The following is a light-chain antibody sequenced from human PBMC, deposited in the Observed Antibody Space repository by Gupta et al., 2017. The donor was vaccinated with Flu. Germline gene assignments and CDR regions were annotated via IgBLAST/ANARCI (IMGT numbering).Light chain of an antibody. CDR1: QSISSW. V-gene: IGKV1-5*03. CDR2: KAS. J-gene: IGKJ2*01. CDR3: QQYNSYWYT. Sequence: MSQFTSTLSAAVGDRVTSTCRASQSISSWFACEQQKPGKAPKLLIYKASSLESWVPSGFSGSGSGTEFTLTISSLQPDDFATYYCQQYNSYWYTFGQGTKLEIK.